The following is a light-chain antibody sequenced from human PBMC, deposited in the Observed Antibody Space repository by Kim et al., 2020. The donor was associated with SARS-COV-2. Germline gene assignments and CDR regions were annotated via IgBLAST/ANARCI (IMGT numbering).Light chain of an antibody. CDR3: LQDYDYPLT. CDR2: AAS. J-gene: IGKJ4*01. Sequence: AIQVTQSPSSLSASVGDRVTITCRASQDIINDLGWYQQKPGKAPKLLIYAASSLQSGVPSRFSGSGSGTDFTLTINSLQPEDFATYYCLQDYDYPLTFGGGTKVDIK. V-gene: IGKV1-6*01. CDR1: QDIIND.